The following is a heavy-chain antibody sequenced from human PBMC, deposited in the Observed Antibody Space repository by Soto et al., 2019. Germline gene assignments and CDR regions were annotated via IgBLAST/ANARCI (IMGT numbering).Heavy chain of an antibody. CDR1: GFTFTSYS. Sequence: EVHLLESGGGLVQPGGSLRLSCAASGFTFTSYSMSWVRQAPGKGPEWVSGISGSGVSTYYADSVKGRFTISRDNSRNTVYLQMDGLRAEDTAIYYCTKRPICTGDCWFFDDWGQGILVTVSS. D-gene: IGHD2-21*02. J-gene: IGHJ4*02. CDR3: TKRPICTGDCWFFDD. V-gene: IGHV3-23*01. CDR2: ISGSGVST.